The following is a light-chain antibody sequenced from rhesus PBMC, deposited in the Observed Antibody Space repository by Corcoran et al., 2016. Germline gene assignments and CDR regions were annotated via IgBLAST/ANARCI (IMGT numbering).Light chain of an antibody. V-gene: IGKV3-24*04. Sequence: EIVMTQSPATLALSPGERATLSCRASQSVSSYLVWYQQKPGQAPRLLIYVASSRATGIPDRFSGSRSGTEFTLTRSSLGPEDVGVYFCLQSSNWPQTFGQGTKVEIK. CDR1: QSVSSY. CDR2: VAS. CDR3: LQSSNWPQT. J-gene: IGKJ1*01.